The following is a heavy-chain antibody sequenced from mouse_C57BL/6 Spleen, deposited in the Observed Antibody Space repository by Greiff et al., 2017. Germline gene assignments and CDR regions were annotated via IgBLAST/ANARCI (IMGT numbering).Heavy chain of an antibody. CDR1: GFTFSSYG. D-gene: IGHD2-3*01. V-gene: IGHV5-6*01. CDR2: ISSGGSYT. CDR3: ACYYSYAMDY. J-gene: IGHJ4*01. Sequence: EVNVVESGGDLVKPGGSLKLSCAASGFTFSSYGMSWVRQTPDKRLEWVATISSGGSYTYYPDSVKGRFTISRDNAKNTLYLQMSSLKSEDTAMYYCACYYSYAMDYWGQGTSVTVSS.